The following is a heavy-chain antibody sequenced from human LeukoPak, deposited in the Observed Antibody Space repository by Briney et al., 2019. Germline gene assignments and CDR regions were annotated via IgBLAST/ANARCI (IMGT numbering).Heavy chain of an antibody. Sequence: GGSPRLSCAASGFTVSSNYMSWVRQAPGKGLEWVSVIYSGGSTYYADSVKGRFTISRDNSKNTLYLQMNSLRAEDTAVYYCANIAVAGPKVGDYWGQGTLVTVSS. CDR1: GFTVSSNY. V-gene: IGHV3-66*01. J-gene: IGHJ4*02. CDR2: IYSGGST. CDR3: ANIAVAGPKVGDY. D-gene: IGHD6-19*01.